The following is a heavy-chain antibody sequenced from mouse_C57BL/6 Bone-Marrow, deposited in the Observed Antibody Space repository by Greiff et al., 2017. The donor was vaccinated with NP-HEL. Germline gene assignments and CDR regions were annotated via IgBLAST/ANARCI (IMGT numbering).Heavy chain of an antibody. CDR3: ARREMVTPHWYFDV. V-gene: IGHV1-69*01. J-gene: IGHJ1*03. CDR1: GYTFTSYW. Sequence: QVQLQQPGAELVMPGASVQLSCKASGYTFTSYWMHWVKQRPGHGLEWIGEIDPSDSYTNYNQKFKGKSTLTVDKSSSTAYMQLSSLTSEDSAVYYCARREMVTPHWYFDVWGTGTTVTVSS. CDR2: IDPSDSYT. D-gene: IGHD2-3*01.